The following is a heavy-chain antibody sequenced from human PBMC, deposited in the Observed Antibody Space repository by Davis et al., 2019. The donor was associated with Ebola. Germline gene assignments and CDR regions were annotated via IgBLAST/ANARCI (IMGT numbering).Heavy chain of an antibody. CDR1: GFTFSSYA. Sequence: GESLKISCAASGFTFSSYAMSWVRQAPGKGLEWVSAISGSGGSTYYADSVKGRFTISRDNSKNTLYLQMNSLRAEDTAVYYCASPWDSSGYSGWGQGTLVTVSS. D-gene: IGHD3-22*01. J-gene: IGHJ4*02. CDR3: ASPWDSSGYSG. V-gene: IGHV3-23*01. CDR2: ISGSGGST.